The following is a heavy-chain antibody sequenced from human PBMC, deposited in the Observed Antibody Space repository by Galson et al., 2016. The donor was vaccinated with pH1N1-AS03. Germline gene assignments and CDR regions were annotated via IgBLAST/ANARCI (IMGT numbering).Heavy chain of an antibody. Sequence: SVKVSCKASGGSFSTYAITWVRQAPGQGLEWMGRIIPVFGTTSFAQKFQDRVSITADESTSTAFMELSSLRSEDTAVYYCAKGNYQLLNYYYYMDVWGKGTTVTVSS. J-gene: IGHJ6*03. CDR2: IIPVFGTT. V-gene: IGHV1-69*13. D-gene: IGHD2-2*01. CDR1: GGSFSTYA. CDR3: AKGNYQLLNYYYYMDV.